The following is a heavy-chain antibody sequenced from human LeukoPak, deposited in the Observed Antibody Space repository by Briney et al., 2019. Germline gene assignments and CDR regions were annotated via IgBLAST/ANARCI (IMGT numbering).Heavy chain of an antibody. Sequence: GGSLRLSCAASGFTFSSYSMNWVRQAPGKGLEWVSSISSSSSYIYYADSVKGRFTISRDNAKNSLYLQMNSLRAEDTAVYYCARGADYYDSSGLGGDNWFDPWGQGTLITVSS. CDR2: ISSSSSYI. V-gene: IGHV3-21*04. D-gene: IGHD3-22*01. J-gene: IGHJ5*02. CDR3: ARGADYYDSSGLGGDNWFDP. CDR1: GFTFSSYS.